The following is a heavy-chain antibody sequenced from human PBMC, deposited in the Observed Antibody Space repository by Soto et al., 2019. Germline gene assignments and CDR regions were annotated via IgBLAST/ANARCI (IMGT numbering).Heavy chain of an antibody. CDR1: GYTFSSYG. Sequence: ASVKVSCKASGYTFSSYGISWVRQAPGQGLEWMGWISAYSGSTNYNPSLKSRVTISVDTSKNQFSLKLSSVTAADTAVYYCARAYGGNCFDYWGQGTLVTVSS. CDR3: ARAYGGNCFDY. J-gene: IGHJ4*02. CDR2: ISAYSGST. V-gene: IGHV1-18*01. D-gene: IGHD2-15*01.